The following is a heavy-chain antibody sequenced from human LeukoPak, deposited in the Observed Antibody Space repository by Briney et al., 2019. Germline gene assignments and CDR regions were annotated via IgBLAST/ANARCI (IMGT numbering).Heavy chain of an antibody. Sequence: PGGSLRLSCAASGFTVSSNYMSWVRQAPGKGLEWVSVIYSGGSTYYADSVKGRFTISRDNSKNTLYLQMNSLRAEDTAVYYCARGSGSYPSGAFDIWGQGTMVTVSS. CDR1: GFTVSSNY. V-gene: IGHV3-53*01. CDR3: ARGSGSYPSGAFDI. D-gene: IGHD1-26*01. J-gene: IGHJ3*02. CDR2: IYSGGST.